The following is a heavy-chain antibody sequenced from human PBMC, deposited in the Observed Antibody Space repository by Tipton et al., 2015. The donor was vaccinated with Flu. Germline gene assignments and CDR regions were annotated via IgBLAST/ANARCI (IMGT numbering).Heavy chain of an antibody. Sequence: TLSLTCAVSGGSISSSNWWSWVRQPPGKGLGWIGEIYHSGSTNYNPSLKSRVTISVDKSKNQFSLKLSSVTAADTAVYYCARYCSGGSCSTVYYFDYWGQGTLVTVSS. CDR3: ARYCSGGSCSTVYYFDY. V-gene: IGHV4-4*02. CDR2: IYHSGST. CDR1: GGSISSSNW. D-gene: IGHD2-15*01. J-gene: IGHJ4*02.